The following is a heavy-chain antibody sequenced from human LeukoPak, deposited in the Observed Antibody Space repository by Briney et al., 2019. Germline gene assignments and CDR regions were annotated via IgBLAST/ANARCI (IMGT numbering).Heavy chain of an antibody. J-gene: IGHJ4*02. CDR3: AKGHGSSWSFFAY. D-gene: IGHD6-13*01. CDR2: ISFDGSKS. Sequence: GGSLRLSCAASGFAFSRFAMNWVRQAPGKGLEWVAIISFDGSKSFYADSVKGRFTISRDNSKNTLYLQMNSLRAEDTAVYYCAKGHGSSWSFFAYWGQGTLVTVSS. CDR1: GFAFSRFA. V-gene: IGHV3-30*18.